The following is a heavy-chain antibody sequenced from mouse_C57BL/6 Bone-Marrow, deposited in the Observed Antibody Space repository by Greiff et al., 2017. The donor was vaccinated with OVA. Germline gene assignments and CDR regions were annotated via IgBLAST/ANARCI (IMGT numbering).Heavy chain of an antibody. CDR3: TTSLPWFAY. V-gene: IGHV14-4*01. J-gene: IGHJ3*01. CDR2: IDPENGDT. Sequence: VQLQQSGAELVRPGASVKLSCTASGFNIKDDYMHWVKQRPEQGLEWIGCIDPENGDTEYASKFQGKATITADTSSNTAYLQLSSLTSEDTAVYYCTTSLPWFAYWGQGTLVTVSA. CDR1: GFNIKDDY.